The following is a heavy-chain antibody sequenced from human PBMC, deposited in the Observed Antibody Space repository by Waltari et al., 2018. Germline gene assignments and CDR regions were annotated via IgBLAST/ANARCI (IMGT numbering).Heavy chain of an antibody. V-gene: IGHV4-38-2*01. J-gene: IGHJ4*02. CDR1: GYSISSGYY. D-gene: IGHD5-12*01. CDR2: IYHSGST. CDR3: ARLLSGYDSGGY. Sequence: QVQLQESGPGLVKPSETLSLTCAVSGYSISSGYYWGWIRQPPGKGLEWIGSIYHSGSTYYNPSLKSRVTRSVDTSKNQFSLKLSSVTAADTAVYYCARLLSGYDSGGYWGQGTLVTVSS.